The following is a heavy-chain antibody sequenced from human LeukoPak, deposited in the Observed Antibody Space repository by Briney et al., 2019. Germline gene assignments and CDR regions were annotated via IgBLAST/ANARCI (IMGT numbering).Heavy chain of an antibody. Sequence: PGGSLRLSCAASGFTFSSYAMHWVRQAPGKGLEWVAFIRYDGSNKYYADSVKGRFTISRDNSKNTLYLQMNSLRAEDTAVYYCAKDSPPFGSGTLLDYWGQGTLVTVSS. CDR1: GFTFSSYA. D-gene: IGHD3-10*01. V-gene: IGHV3-30*02. J-gene: IGHJ4*02. CDR3: AKDSPPFGSGTLLDY. CDR2: IRYDGSNK.